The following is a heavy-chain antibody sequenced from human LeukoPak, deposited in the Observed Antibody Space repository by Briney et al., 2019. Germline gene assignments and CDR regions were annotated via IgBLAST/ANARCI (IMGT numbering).Heavy chain of an antibody. CDR1: GGSFSGYY. J-gene: IGHJ4*02. D-gene: IGHD3-22*01. CDR3: AREDYYDSSGVFDY. CDR2: INHSGST. V-gene: IGHV4-34*01. Sequence: TSETLSLTCAVYGGSFSGYYWSWIRQPPGKGLEWIGEINHSGSTNYNLSLKSRVTISVDTSKNQFSLKLSSVTAADTAVYYCAREDYYDSSGVFDYWGQGTLVTVSS.